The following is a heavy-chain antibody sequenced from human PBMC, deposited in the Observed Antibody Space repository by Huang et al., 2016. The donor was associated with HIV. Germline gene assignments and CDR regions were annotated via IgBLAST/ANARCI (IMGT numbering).Heavy chain of an antibody. J-gene: IGHJ5*02. D-gene: IGHD3-10*01. V-gene: IGHV4-34*02. CDR1: GGSLSGYY. Sequence: QVHLQQWGAGLLKSAETLSLTCAVYGGSLSGYYWSWLRQTPGTGLEWIGEVNHLGSPNDNPSLKSRVSISMDESKKQFSLKLKFISDADTAVYFCARDATKNPRGWFDPWGQGSLVTVSS. CDR3: ARDATKNPRGWFDP. CDR2: VNHLGSP.